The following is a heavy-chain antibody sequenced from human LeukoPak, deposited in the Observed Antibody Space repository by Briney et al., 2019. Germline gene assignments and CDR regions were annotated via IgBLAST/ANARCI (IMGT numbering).Heavy chain of an antibody. D-gene: IGHD1-26*01. CDR3: AREGVGATLDY. CDR1: GVSISSYY. CDR2: IYYSGST. V-gene: IGHV4-59*01. Sequence: PSETLSLTCTVSGVSISSYYWSWIRQPPGKGLEWIGYIYYSGSTNYNPSLKSRVTISVDTSKNQFSLKLSSVTAADTAVYYCAREGVGATLDYWGQGTLVTASS. J-gene: IGHJ4*02.